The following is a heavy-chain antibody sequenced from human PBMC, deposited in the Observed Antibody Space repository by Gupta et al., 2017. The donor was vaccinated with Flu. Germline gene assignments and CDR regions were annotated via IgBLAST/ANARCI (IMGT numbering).Heavy chain of an antibody. V-gene: IGHV4-38-2*01. D-gene: IGHD6-19*01. CDR2: IYHSGRT. CDR1: GFSINDGYY. Sequence: QVQLQESGPGLVKPSETLSLTCALSGFSINDGYYWGWIRQPPGKGLEWIGYIYHSGRTYYNPSLQSRVTMSVDRSKNQFSLKVSSVTAADTAVYYCARSAGTQWPDDYWGQGTLVTVSS. CDR3: ARSAGTQWPDDY. J-gene: IGHJ4*02.